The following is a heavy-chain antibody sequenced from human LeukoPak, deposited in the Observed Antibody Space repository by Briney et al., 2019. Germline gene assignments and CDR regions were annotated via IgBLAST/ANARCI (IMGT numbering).Heavy chain of an antibody. J-gene: IGHJ4*02. Sequence: HTGGSLRLSCAASGFTFSSYGMHWVRQAPGKGLEWVAVISYDGSNKYYADSVKGRFTISRDNSKNTLYLQMNSLRAEDTAVYYCARDGHYYYDSSGYHFDYWGQGTLVTVSS. D-gene: IGHD3-22*01. V-gene: IGHV3-30*03. CDR3: ARDGHYYYDSSGYHFDY. CDR2: ISYDGSNK. CDR1: GFTFSSYG.